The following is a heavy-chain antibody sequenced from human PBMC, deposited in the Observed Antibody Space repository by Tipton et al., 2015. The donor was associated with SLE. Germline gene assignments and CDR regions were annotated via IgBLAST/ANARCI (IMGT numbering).Heavy chain of an antibody. CDR1: GGSFSGYY. CDR3: ARESDDGGRRTYDY. Sequence: TLSLTCAVYGGSFSGYYWSWIRQPPGKGLEWIGEINHSGSTNYNPSLKSRVTISVDTSKNQFSLKLSSVTAADTAVYYCARESDDGGRRTYDYWGQGTLVTVSS. J-gene: IGHJ4*02. D-gene: IGHD4/OR15-4a*01. CDR2: INHSGST. V-gene: IGHV4-34*01.